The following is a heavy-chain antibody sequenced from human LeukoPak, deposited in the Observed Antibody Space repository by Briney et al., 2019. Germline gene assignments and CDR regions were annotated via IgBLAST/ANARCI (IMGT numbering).Heavy chain of an antibody. V-gene: IGHV3-23*01. CDR3: AKDRNSEGGAAKNY. CDR2: ISGSGGST. J-gene: IGHJ4*02. Sequence: GGSLRLSCAASGFTFSNYAMSWVRQAPGKGLEWVSTISGSGGSTYYADSVKGRVSISRDNSKNTLYLQMNSLRAEDTAVYYCAKDRNSEGGAAKNYWGQGTLVTVSS. D-gene: IGHD1-26*01. CDR1: GFTFSNYA.